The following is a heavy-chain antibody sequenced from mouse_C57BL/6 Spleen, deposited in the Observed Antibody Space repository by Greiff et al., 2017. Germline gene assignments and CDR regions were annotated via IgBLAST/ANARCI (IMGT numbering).Heavy chain of an antibody. J-gene: IGHJ1*03. CDR3: ATHYYGREDWYFDV. V-gene: IGHV2-5*01. CDR2: IWRGGST. Sequence: QVQLQQSGPGLVQPSPSLSITCTVSGFSLTSYGVHWVRQSPGKGLEWLGVIWRGGSTDYNAAFMSRLSITKDNSKSQVFFKMNSLQADDTAIYYCATHYYGREDWYFDVWGTGTTVTVSS. D-gene: IGHD1-1*01. CDR1: GFSLTSYG.